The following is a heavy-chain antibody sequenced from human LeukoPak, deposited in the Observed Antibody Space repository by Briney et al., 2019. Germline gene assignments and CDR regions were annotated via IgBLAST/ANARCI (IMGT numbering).Heavy chain of an antibody. Sequence: GASVKVSCKASGYTFTSYYMHWVRQAPGQGLEWMGIINPSGGSTSYAQKFQGRVTMTEDTSTDTAYMELSSLRSEDTAVYYCARAQPHPVYYDILTGPAEGDAFDIWGQGTMVTVSS. CDR3: ARAQPHPVYYDILTGPAEGDAFDI. D-gene: IGHD3-9*01. CDR1: GYTFTSYY. J-gene: IGHJ3*02. CDR2: INPSGGST. V-gene: IGHV1-46*01.